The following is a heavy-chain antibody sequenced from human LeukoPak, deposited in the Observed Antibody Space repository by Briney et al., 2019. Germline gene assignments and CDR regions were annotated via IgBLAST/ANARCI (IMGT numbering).Heavy chain of an antibody. CDR2: IKPNSGGT. CDR1: GYTFTGYY. J-gene: IGHJ4*02. D-gene: IGHD3-22*01. V-gene: IGHV1-2*02. CDR3: ARGYYYDSSGPLSIVFDY. Sequence: GASVKVSCKASGYTFTGYYMHWVRQAPGQGLEWMGWIKPNSGGTNYAQKFQGRVTMTRDTSISTAYMELSRLRSDDTAVYYCARGYYYDSSGPLSIVFDYWGQGTLVTVSS.